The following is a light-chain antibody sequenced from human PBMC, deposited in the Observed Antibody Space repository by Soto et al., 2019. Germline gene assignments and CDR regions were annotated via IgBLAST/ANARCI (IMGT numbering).Light chain of an antibody. CDR2: EAS. V-gene: IGKV3-11*01. J-gene: IGKJ5*01. CDR1: ESVDDY. CDR3: QQRRNWPPPIT. Sequence: VLRQSPDTLSLSPGDSATLSCRASESVDDYLAWYQQKPGQAPRLVIYEASNRATGIPARFSGSGSGTDFTLNISSLEPEDFAIYYCQQRRNWPPPITCGQGTRLEIK.